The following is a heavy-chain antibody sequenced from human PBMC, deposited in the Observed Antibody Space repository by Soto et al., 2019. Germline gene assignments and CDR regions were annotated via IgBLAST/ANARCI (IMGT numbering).Heavy chain of an antibody. CDR2: ISGSGGST. J-gene: IGHJ4*02. V-gene: IGHV3-23*01. CDR1: GFTFSSYA. CDR3: AKVCLDDFWVDY. Sequence: GGSLKLSCAASGFTFSSYAMSWVRQAPGKGLEWVSAISGSGGSTYYADSVKGRFTISRDNSKNTLYLQMNSLRAEDTAVYYCAKVCLDDFWVDYWGQGTLVTVSS. D-gene: IGHD3-3*01.